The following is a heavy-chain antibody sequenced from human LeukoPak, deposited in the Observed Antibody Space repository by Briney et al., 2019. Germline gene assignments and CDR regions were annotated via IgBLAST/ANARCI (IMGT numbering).Heavy chain of an antibody. V-gene: IGHV4-59*01. CDR2: IYYSGST. J-gene: IGHJ4*02. CDR1: GGSISSYY. D-gene: IGHD3-16*01. CDR3: ARDPWGQTGYFDY. Sequence: KPSETLSLTCTVSGGSISSYYWSWIRQPPGKGLEWIGYIYYSGSTNYNPSLKSRVTISVDTSKNQFSLKLSSMTAADTAVYYCARDPWGQTGYFDYWGQGTLVTVSS.